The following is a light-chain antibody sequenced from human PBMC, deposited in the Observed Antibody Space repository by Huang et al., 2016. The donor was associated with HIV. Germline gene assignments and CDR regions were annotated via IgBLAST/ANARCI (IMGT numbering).Light chain of an antibody. CDR1: QSLLYSSNNKNY. CDR3: QQYYSSLWT. J-gene: IGKJ1*01. V-gene: IGKV4-1*01. CDR2: WAS. Sequence: DIVMTQSPDSLTVSLGERATIHCKSSQSLLYSSNNKNYLNWYQKRLGQPPKLLIYWASARESGVPDRFRGSGSGTNFTLTISSLQAEDVAVYYCQQYYSSLWTFGQGTKVEIK.